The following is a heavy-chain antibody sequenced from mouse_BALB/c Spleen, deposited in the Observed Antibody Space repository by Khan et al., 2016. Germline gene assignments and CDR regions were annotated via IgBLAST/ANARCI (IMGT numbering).Heavy chain of an antibody. Sequence: QVQLRQPGAELMKPGASVKISCKATGYTFNNYWIEWVKQRPGHGLEWIGDILPGSGNSNYNENLKGKATFTADTSSNTAYMQLSSLTSEDSAVYYCARAWYAMDYWGQGTSVTVSS. J-gene: IGHJ4*01. CDR3: ARAWYAMDY. CDR1: GYTFNNYW. V-gene: IGHV1-9*01. CDR2: ILPGSGNS.